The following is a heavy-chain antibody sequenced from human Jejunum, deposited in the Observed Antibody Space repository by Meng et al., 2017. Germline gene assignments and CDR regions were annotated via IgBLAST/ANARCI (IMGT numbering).Heavy chain of an antibody. Sequence: GGSLRLSCVASGFTFSTYAMEWVRQAPGKGLEYVSASSSHGEYTYYEDSMKGRFTISRDNSKNTLYLQMGSLRAEDMAVYYCARVMAGTTGLGDYWGQGTLVTVSS. CDR3: ARVMAGTTGLGDY. D-gene: IGHD1-1*01. J-gene: IGHJ4*02. V-gene: IGHV3-64*02. CDR1: GFTFSTYA. CDR2: SSSHGEYT.